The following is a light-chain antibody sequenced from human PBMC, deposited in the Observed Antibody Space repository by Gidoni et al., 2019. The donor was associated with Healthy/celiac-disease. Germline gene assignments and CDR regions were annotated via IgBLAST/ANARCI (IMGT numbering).Light chain of an antibody. J-gene: IGLJ3*02. CDR1: SGHSSYA. CDR3: QTWGTGIQV. Sequence: QLVLTQSPSASASLGTSVKLTCTPSSGHSSYAIAWHQQQPEKGPRYLMKLNSDGSHSKGDGIPDRFSGSSSGAERYLTLSSLQSEDEADYYCQTWGTGIQVFGGGTKLTVL. CDR2: LNSDGSH. V-gene: IGLV4-69*01.